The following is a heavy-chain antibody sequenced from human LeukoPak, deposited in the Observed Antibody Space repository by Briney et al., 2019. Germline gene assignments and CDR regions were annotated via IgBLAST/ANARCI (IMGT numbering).Heavy chain of an antibody. D-gene: IGHD3-22*01. CDR2: ISYDGSNK. Sequence: GGSLRLSCAASGFTFSSYGMHWVRQAPGKGLEWVAVISYDGSNKYYADSVKGRFTISRDNSKNTLYLQMNSLRAEDTAVYYCAKDISGYYDSSGYPLGYFDYWGQGTLVTVSS. V-gene: IGHV3-30*18. CDR3: AKDISGYYDSSGYPLGYFDY. CDR1: GFTFSSYG. J-gene: IGHJ4*02.